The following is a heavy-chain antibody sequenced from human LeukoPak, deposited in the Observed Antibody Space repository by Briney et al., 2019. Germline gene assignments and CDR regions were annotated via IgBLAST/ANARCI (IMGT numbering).Heavy chain of an antibody. CDR3: ARAFRGYNFDY. D-gene: IGHD5-18*01. CDR1: GVSISSYY. J-gene: IGHJ4*02. V-gene: IGHV4-4*07. CDR2: IYTSVST. Sequence: PSETLSLTCTLSGVSISSYYCSWIRQPAGKGLEWIWRIYTSVSTNYNPSPKSGLTMSVNMHKNQFSLKLSSVTAAETAVYNCARAFRGYNFDYWGQGTLVTVSS.